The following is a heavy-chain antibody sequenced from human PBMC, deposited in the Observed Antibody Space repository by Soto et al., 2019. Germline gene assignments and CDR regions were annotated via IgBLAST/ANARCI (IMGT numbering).Heavy chain of an antibody. D-gene: IGHD6-13*01. J-gene: IGHJ2*01. V-gene: IGHV1-69*01. CDR2: TIPTFGTA. CDR1: GGSFTRAA. CDR3: ARGIGSSSEAWYFDL. Sequence: QVQLVQSGAEVKKPGSSVKVSCKASGGSFTRAAISWVRQAPGQGLEWMGGTIPTFGTANYAQRFQDRVTITADESTTTEYMDLSSLTSEDTAVYYCARGIGSSSEAWYFDLWGRGTLVTVSS.